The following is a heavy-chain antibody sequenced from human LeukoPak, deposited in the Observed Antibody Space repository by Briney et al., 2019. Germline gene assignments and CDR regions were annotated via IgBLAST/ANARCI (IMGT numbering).Heavy chain of an antibody. V-gene: IGHV3-15*01. J-gene: IGHJ3*02. CDR1: GFTFSKAW. D-gene: IGHD5-18*01. Sequence: RASLRLSCAASGFTFSKAWMSWVRQAPGKGLEWVGRVNSVSGGGTTDYAAPVKGRFTISRDDSQNTLYLGMHSLETEDTAVYYCTTEGFTYGYQPFDIWGQGTMAADCS. CDR3: TTEGFTYGYQPFDI. CDR2: VNSVSGGGTT.